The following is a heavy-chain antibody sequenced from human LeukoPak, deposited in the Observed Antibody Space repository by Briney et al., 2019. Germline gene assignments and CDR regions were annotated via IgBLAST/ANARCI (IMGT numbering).Heavy chain of an antibody. V-gene: IGHV3-21*01. D-gene: IGHD4-17*01. CDR2: ITGGSDYI. Sequence: GGSLRLSCAASGFTFSRYSVNWVRQAPGKGLEWVSCITGGSDYIFYADSVRGRFTISRDNAKNSLYLQMNSLRAEDTAVYYCVRGDGDLFDYWGQGTLVSVSS. CDR1: GFTFSRYS. CDR3: VRGDGDLFDY. J-gene: IGHJ4*02.